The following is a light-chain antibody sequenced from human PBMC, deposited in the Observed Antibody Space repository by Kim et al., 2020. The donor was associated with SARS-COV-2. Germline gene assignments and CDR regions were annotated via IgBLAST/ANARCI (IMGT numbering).Light chain of an antibody. J-gene: IGKJ1*01. CDR2: GAS. Sequence: EIVLTQSPGTLSLSPGERATLSCRASQSVSSSYLAWYQQKPGQAPRLLIYGASSRATGIPDRFSGSGSGTDFTLTISRLGPEDVAVYYCQQYGSSLPWTFGQGTKVDIK. CDR1: QSVSSSY. CDR3: QQYGSSLPWT. V-gene: IGKV3-20*01.